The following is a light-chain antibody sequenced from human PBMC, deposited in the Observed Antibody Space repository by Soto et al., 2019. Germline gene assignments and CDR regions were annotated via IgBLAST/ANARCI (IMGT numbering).Light chain of an antibody. J-gene: IGKJ2*01. CDR1: QGIASD. Sequence: DIQLTQSPSFLSASVGDRVTSTCRASQGIASDLAWYQQTPGKAPKFLIYAGSTLESGVPSRLSGSGFGTEFTLTISSLQPEDFATYYCQQVNTFPNTFGQGTKLEIK. V-gene: IGKV1-9*01. CDR3: QQVNTFPNT. CDR2: AGS.